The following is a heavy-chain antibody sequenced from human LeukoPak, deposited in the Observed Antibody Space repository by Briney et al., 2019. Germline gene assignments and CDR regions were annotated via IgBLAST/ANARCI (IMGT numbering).Heavy chain of an antibody. V-gene: IGHV1-2*02. J-gene: IGHJ4*02. CDR1: GYTFTGYY. CDR2: INPNSGGT. D-gene: IGHD6-19*01. Sequence: ASVRVSCKASGYTFTGYYMHWVRQAPGQGLEWMGWINPNSGGTKYAQKFQGRVTMTRDTSISTAYMELSRLRSDDTAVYYCARLTVAGNFFDYWGQGTLVTVSS. CDR3: ARLTVAGNFFDY.